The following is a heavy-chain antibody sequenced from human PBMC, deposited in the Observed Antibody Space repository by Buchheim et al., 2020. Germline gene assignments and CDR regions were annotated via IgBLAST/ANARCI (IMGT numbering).Heavy chain of an antibody. CDR2: IYYSGST. D-gene: IGHD3-9*01. CDR3: ARQNPVYDILTGYYSP. V-gene: IGHV4-59*08. CDR1: GGSISSYY. Sequence: QVQLQESGPGLVKPSETLSLTCTVSGGSISSYYWSWIRQPPGKGLEWIGYIYYSGSTNYNPSLKIPSPIPLDPANNHFPLKLSSVTAADTAVYYCARQNPVYDILTGYYSPWGQGTL. J-gene: IGHJ5*02.